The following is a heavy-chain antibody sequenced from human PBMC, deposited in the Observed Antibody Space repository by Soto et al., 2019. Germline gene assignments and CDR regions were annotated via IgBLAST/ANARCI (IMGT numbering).Heavy chain of an antibody. Sequence: PGGSLRLSCAASGLTVSSNYMRWVRQAPGKGLEWVSVIYSVGTTYYADSVKGRFTVSRDNSKNTLYLQMNILRVEDTAVDYCALDPRGYSYGLFWSYTHLDVWGQGTTVTVSS. CDR3: ALDPRGYSYGLFWSYTHLDV. D-gene: IGHD5-18*01. CDR1: GLTVSSNY. J-gene: IGHJ6*02. V-gene: IGHV3-53*01. CDR2: IYSVGTT.